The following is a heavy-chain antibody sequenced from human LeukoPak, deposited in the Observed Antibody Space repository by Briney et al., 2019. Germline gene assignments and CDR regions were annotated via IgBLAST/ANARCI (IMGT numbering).Heavy chain of an antibody. D-gene: IGHD3-22*01. CDR1: GFTFSSYS. V-gene: IGHV3-21*01. J-gene: IGHJ5*02. CDR2: ISDSSSYI. CDR3: ASPALGQVTMKP. Sequence: GGSLRLSCAASGFTFSSYSMHWVRQAPGKGLEWVSSISDSSSYIYYADLVKGRFTISRDNAKNSLYLRMNSLRAEDTAMYYCASPALGQVTMKPWGQGTLVTVSS.